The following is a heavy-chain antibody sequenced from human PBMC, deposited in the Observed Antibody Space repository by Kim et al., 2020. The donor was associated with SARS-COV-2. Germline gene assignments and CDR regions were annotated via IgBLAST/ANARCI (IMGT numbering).Heavy chain of an antibody. D-gene: IGHD3-9*01. V-gene: IGHV4-59*01. J-gene: IGHJ4*02. CDR1: GGSISSYY. CDR3: ASLVLTVEYFDY. Sequence: SETLSLTCTVSGGSISSYYWSWIRQPPGKGLEWIGYIYYSGSTNYNPSLKSRLTISVDTSKNQFSLKLSSVSAADTAVYYCASLVLTVEYFDYWGQGTLVTVSS. CDR2: IYYSGST.